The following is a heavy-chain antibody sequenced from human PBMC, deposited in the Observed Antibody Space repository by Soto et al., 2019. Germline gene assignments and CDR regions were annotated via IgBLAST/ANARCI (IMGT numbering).Heavy chain of an antibody. J-gene: IGHJ6*02. V-gene: IGHV3-33*01. CDR2: IWYDGSNK. CDR3: ARDKIYYDSSGYYDPAAYYYYGMDV. Sequence: PGGSLRLSCAASGFTFSSYGMHWVRQAPGKGLEWVAVIWYDGSNKYYADSVKGRFTISRDNSKNTLYLQMNSLRAEDTAVYYCARDKIYYDSSGYYDPAAYYYYGMDVWSQGTTVTVSS. D-gene: IGHD3-22*01. CDR1: GFTFSSYG.